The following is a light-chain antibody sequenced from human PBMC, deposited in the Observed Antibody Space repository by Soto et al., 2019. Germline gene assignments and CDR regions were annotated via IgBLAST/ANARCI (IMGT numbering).Light chain of an antibody. V-gene: IGLV1-44*01. CDR3: EAWDGSLNVVV. CDR1: SSNIGTNT. CDR2: SNN. J-gene: IGLJ2*01. Sequence: QSVLAQPPSASGTPGQRVTISCSGSSSNIGTNTVNWYQHLPGSAPKLLIYSNNQRPSGVPDRFSGSKSGTSASLAISGLQPDDEADYYGEAWDGSLNVVVFGGGTKLTVL.